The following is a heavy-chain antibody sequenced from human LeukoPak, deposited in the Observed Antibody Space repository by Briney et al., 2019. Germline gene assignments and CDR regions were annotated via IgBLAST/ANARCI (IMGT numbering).Heavy chain of an antibody. D-gene: IGHD4/OR15-4a*01. CDR3: AGRTMDYGARGYYYYMDV. Sequence: GSLRLSCAASGFTFSSYSMNWVRQAPGKGLEWVSSISSSSSYIYYADSVKGRFTISRDNAKNSLYLQMNSLRAEDTAVYYCAGRTMDYGARGYYYYMDVWGKGTTVTVSS. CDR2: ISSSSSYI. V-gene: IGHV3-21*01. CDR1: GFTFSSYS. J-gene: IGHJ6*03.